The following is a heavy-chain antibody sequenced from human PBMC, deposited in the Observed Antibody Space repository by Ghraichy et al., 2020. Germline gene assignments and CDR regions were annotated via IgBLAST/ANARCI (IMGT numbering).Heavy chain of an antibody. D-gene: IGHD2-2*02. J-gene: IGHJ5*02. V-gene: IGHV4-39*01. CDR1: GGSISSSSYY. CDR2: IYYSGST. Sequence: ETLSLTCTVSGGSISSSSYYWGWIRQPPGKGLEWIGSIYYSGSTYYNPSLKSRVTISVDTSKNQFSLKLSSVTAADTAVYYCARPRYCSSSSCYTDNWFDPWGQGTLVTVSS. CDR3: ARPRYCSSSSCYTDNWFDP.